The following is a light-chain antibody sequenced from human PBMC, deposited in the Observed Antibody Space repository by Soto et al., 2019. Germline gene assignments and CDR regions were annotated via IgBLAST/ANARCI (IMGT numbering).Light chain of an antibody. CDR1: QSVSSSY. V-gene: IGKV3-20*01. J-gene: IGKJ2*01. CDR3: QQYGSSPRYT. Sequence: EIVLTQSPGTLSLSPGERATLSCRASQSVSSSYLAWYQQKPGQAPRLLIYGASCRATGIPDRFSGSGSGTDFSLTIIRLEPDDFSVYYCQQYGSSPRYTFGQGTKLEIK. CDR2: GAS.